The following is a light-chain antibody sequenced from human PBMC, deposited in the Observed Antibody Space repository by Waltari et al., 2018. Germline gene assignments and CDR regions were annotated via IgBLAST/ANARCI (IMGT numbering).Light chain of an antibody. CDR3: QQYGRSPPDT. CDR2: GTS. J-gene: IGKJ2*01. Sequence: EIVLTQSPGTLSLSPGERATLSCRASQSVSSSYLAWFQQKPGQAPRLLIYGTSSRATGIPDRFSGSGSGTDFTLIISRLEPEDFAVYYCQQYGRSPPDTFGQGTKLEIK. V-gene: IGKV3-20*01. CDR1: QSVSSSY.